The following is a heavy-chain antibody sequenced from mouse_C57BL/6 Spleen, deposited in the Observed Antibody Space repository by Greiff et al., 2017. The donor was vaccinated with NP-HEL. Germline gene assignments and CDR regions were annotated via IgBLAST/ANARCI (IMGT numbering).Heavy chain of an antibody. CDR3: AREDYSNYLFDY. Sequence: EVQLQQSGPGLVKPSQSLSLTCSVTGYSITSGYYWNWIRQFPGNKLEWMGYISYDGSNNYNPSLKNRISITRDTSKNQFFLKLNSVTTEDTATYYCAREDYSNYLFDYWGQGTTLTVSS. CDR1: GYSITSGYY. J-gene: IGHJ2*01. CDR2: ISYDGSN. V-gene: IGHV3-6*01. D-gene: IGHD2-5*01.